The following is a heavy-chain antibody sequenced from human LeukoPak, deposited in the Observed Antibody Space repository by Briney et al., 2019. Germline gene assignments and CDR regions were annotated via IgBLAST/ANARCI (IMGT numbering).Heavy chain of an antibody. CDR2: ISSSNSTI. Sequence: GGSLRLSCAASGFTFSTYSMNWVRQAPGKGLEWVSYISSSNSTIYYADSVKGRFTISRDNAKNSLYLQMNSLRAEDTAVYYCASLRATVTTPDYWGQGTLVTVSS. D-gene: IGHD4-17*01. CDR1: GFTFSTYS. J-gene: IGHJ4*02. V-gene: IGHV3-48*01. CDR3: ASLRATVTTPDY.